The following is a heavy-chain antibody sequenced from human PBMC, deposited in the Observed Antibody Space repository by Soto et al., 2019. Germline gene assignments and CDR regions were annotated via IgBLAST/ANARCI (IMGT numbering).Heavy chain of an antibody. CDR1: GGSFSGYY. CDR2: ITHDGNI. J-gene: IGHJ5*02. V-gene: IGHV4-34*01. Sequence: PSETLSLTCGVYGGSFSGYYWTWIRQPTGKGLEWIGEITHDGNINYNPSLKSRVTISVDTSKNQFSLKLSSVTAADTAMYYCARNPPMWERLRSWFDPWGQGTLVTVSS. CDR3: ARNPPMWERLRSWFDP. D-gene: IGHD1-26*01.